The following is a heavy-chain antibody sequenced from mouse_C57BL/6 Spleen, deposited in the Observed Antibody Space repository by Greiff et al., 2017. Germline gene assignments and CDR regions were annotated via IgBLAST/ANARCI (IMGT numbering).Heavy chain of an antibody. D-gene: IGHD2-2*01. V-gene: IGHV1-80*01. Sequence: QVQLQQSGAELVKPGASVKISCKASGYAFSSYWMNWVKQRPGKGLEWIGQIYPGDGDTNYNGKFKGKATLTADKSSSTSYMQLSSLTSEDSAVYFCASGDYAYDEVSYFDYWGQGTTLTVSS. J-gene: IGHJ2*01. CDR1: GYAFSSYW. CDR3: ASGDYAYDEVSYFDY. CDR2: IYPGDGDT.